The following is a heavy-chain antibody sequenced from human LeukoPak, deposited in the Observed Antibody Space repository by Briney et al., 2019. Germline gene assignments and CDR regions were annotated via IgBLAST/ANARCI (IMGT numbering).Heavy chain of an antibody. V-gene: IGHV3-15*01. Sequence: GGSLRLSCAASGFTFSNAWMSWVRQAPGKGLEWVGRIKSKTDGGTTDYAAPVKGRFTISRDDSKNTLYLQMNSLKTEDTAVYYCTTDTGRNWSDFDYWGQGTLVTVSS. CDR3: TTDTGRNWSDFDY. J-gene: IGHJ4*02. CDR1: GFTFSNAW. D-gene: IGHD1-1*01. CDR2: IKSKTDGGTT.